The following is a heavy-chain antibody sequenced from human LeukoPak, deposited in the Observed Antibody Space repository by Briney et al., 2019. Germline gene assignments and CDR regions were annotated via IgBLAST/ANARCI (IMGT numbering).Heavy chain of an antibody. Sequence: PSETLSLSCTVSGGSISSSTYYWGWIRQPPGKGLEWIGSISYSGSTYYNPSLKSRVTISVDTSKNQFSLKLSSVTAADTAVYYCASYITPGEEGFNYWGQGTKVTVSS. J-gene: IGHJ4*02. CDR3: ASYITPGEEGFNY. V-gene: IGHV4-39*01. D-gene: IGHD3-3*01. CDR2: ISYSGST. CDR1: GGSISSSTYY.